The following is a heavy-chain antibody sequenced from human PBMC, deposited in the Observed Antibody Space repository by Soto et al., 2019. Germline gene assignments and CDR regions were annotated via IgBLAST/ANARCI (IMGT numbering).Heavy chain of an antibody. Sequence: QVQLVQSGAEVKKPGSSVKVSCKASGGTLSRYGISWVRQAPGQGLEWMGGIIPIFGTANYAQKFQGRVTITADESTSTAYMELSSLRSEDTAVYYCARGTIFNGMDVWGQGTTVTVSS. V-gene: IGHV1-69*01. CDR3: ARGTIFNGMDV. D-gene: IGHD3-3*01. CDR1: GGTLSRYG. J-gene: IGHJ6*02. CDR2: IIPIFGTA.